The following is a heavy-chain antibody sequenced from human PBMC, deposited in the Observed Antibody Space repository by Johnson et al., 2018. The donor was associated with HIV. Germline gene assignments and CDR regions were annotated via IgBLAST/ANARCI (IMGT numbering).Heavy chain of an antibody. D-gene: IGHD6-19*01. Sequence: VQLVESGGGVVQPGRSLRLSCAASGFTFSNAWMSWVRQAPGKGLEWVVRIKSKTDGGTTDYAAPVKGRFTISRDDSKNTLYLQINSLKTEDTAVYYCTTGFAAGDIWGQGRMVTVSS. J-gene: IGHJ3*02. V-gene: IGHV3-15*01. CDR2: IKSKTDGGTT. CDR1: GFTFSNAW. CDR3: TTGFAAGDI.